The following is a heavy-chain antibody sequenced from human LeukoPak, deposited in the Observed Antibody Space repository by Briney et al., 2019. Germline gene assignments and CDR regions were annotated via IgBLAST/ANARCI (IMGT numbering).Heavy chain of an antibody. V-gene: IGHV3-48*01. Sequence: GGSLRLSCAASGFTLSSYRMNWVRQAPGKGLEWVSYISRSSSTIYYADSVKGRFTISRDNAKNSVYLQMNSLRAEDTAVYYCARDPYSSSSFDYWGQGTLVTVSS. CDR3: ARDPYSSSSFDY. D-gene: IGHD6-6*01. J-gene: IGHJ4*02. CDR1: GFTLSSYR. CDR2: ISRSSSTI.